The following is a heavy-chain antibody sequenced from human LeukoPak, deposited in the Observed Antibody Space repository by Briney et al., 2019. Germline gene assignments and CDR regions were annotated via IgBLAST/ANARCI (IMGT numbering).Heavy chain of an antibody. V-gene: IGHV4-59*01. J-gene: IGHJ4*02. CDR2: ILYSGTTT. D-gene: IGHD1-1*01. Sequence: MTSETLSLTCTVSGGSISPYYWSWIRQTPGKGLEWIGYILYSGTTTNYNPSLKSRVTISVDTSKNQFSLKLSSVTAADTAVYYCARVGDWNDLVYWGQGTLVTVSS. CDR1: GGSISPYY. CDR3: ARVGDWNDLVY.